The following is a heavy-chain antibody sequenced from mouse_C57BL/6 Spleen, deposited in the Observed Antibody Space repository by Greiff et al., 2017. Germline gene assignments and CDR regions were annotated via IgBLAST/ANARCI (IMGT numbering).Heavy chain of an antibody. CDR1: GYTFSNYW. Sequence: EVKLQQSGRGLVQPGGSMKLSCVASGYTFSNYWMNWVRQSPEKGLEWVAQIRLKYDDYATHYAESVKGRFTISRYNSKSSVYLQMNNVRAEDTGIYYCTAYYGRDYWGKGTTLTVSS. D-gene: IGHD1-1*01. V-gene: IGHV6-3*01. CDR3: TAYYGRDY. J-gene: IGHJ2*01. CDR2: IRLKYDDYAT.